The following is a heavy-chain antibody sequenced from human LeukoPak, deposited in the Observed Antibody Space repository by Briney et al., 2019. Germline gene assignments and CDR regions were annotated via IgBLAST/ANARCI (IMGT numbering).Heavy chain of an antibody. Sequence: GGSLRLSCAASGFTFSSYGMHWVRQAPGKGLEWVAFIRYDGSNKYYAGSVKGRFTIYRDNSKNTLYLQMNSLRAEDTAVYYCAKDRPGSDFWSGYYPYYFDYWGQGTLVTVSS. V-gene: IGHV3-30*02. CDR3: AKDRPGSDFWSGYYPYYFDY. J-gene: IGHJ4*02. CDR1: GFTFSSYG. D-gene: IGHD3-3*01. CDR2: IRYDGSNK.